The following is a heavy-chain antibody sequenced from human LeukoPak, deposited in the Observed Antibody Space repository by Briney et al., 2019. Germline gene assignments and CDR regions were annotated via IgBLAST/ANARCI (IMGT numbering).Heavy chain of an antibody. J-gene: IGHJ5*02. CDR3: ARDLGDYYDSSGYCNWFDP. CDR2: IYTSWRT. V-gene: IGHV4-4*07. Sequence: YYXSWIRQPAGKGLEWXGRIYTSWRTNYNPSLNSPVTMSVDTSKNRFSLKLSSVTAADTAVYYCARDLGDYYDSSGYCNWFDPWGQGTLVTVSS. CDR1: YY. D-gene: IGHD3-22*01.